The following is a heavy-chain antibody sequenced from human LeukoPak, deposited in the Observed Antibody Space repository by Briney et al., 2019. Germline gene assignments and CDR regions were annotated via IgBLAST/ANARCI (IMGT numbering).Heavy chain of an antibody. CDR3: ATITMVRGVMVGGNWFDP. V-gene: IGHV1-2*02. Sequence: ASVKVSCTASGYTFTGYYMHWVRQAPGQGLEWMGWINPNSGGTNYAQKFQGRVTMTRDTSISTAYMELSRLRSDDTAVYYCATITMVRGVMVGGNWFDPWGQGTLVTVSS. D-gene: IGHD3-10*01. CDR2: INPNSGGT. J-gene: IGHJ5*02. CDR1: GYTFTGYY.